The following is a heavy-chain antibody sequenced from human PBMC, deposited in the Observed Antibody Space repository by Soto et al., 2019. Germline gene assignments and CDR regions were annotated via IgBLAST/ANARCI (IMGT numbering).Heavy chain of an antibody. CDR1: GVTFGSYA. D-gene: IGHD2-15*01. Sequence: GGSLRLSCAASGVTFGSYAMSWVRQAPGKGLEWVSAISGSGGSTYYADSVKGRFTISRDNSKNTLYLQMNSLRAEDTAVYYCAKGGSWYFHTGFDDWGQGTLGTVSS. J-gene: IGHJ4*02. V-gene: IGHV3-23*01. CDR2: ISGSGGST. CDR3: AKGGSWYFHTGFDD.